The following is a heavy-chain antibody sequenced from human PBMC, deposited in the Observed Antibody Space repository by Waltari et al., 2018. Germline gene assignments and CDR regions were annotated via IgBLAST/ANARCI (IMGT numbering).Heavy chain of an antibody. J-gene: IGHJ3*02. CDR1: GYTFTGYY. V-gene: IGHV1-8*03. CDR2: INPNSGNT. D-gene: IGHD4-17*01. Sequence: QVQLVQSGAEVKKPGASVKVSCKASGYTFTGYYMHWVRQAPGQGLEWMGRINPNSGNTGYAQKFQGRVTITRNTSISTAYMELSSLRSEDTAVYYCARGHDAVLHDYGDPDAFDIWGQGTMVTVSS. CDR3: ARGHDAVLHDYGDPDAFDI.